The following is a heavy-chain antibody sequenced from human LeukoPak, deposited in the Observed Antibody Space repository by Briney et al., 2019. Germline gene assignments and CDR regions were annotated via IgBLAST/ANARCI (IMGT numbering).Heavy chain of an antibody. J-gene: IGHJ4*02. CDR3: ARDYSICGFDY. V-gene: IGHV1-18*01. D-gene: IGHD2-21*01. CDR1: GYTFTSYG. CDR2: ISAYNGNT. Sequence: ASVTVSCTASGYTFTSYGISWVRQAPGQGLEWMGWISAYNGNTNYAQKLQGRVTMTTDTSTSTAYMELRSLRSDDTAGYYCARDYSICGFDYWGQETLVTVSS.